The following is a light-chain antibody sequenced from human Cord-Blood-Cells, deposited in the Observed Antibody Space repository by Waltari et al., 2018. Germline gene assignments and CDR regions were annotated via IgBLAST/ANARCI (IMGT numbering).Light chain of an antibody. V-gene: IGKV1-39*01. CDR1: QSISSD. Sequence: DINMPPSPSSLSVSVGDTVTSTCRASQSISSDLNCYQQKPGKAPKLLLYAASSLQSGVPVRFSGSGSGTEFALTISSLQPEDFAIYYCQQSYSTPWTFGQGTKVEIK. CDR3: QQSYSTPWT. J-gene: IGKJ1*01. CDR2: AAS.